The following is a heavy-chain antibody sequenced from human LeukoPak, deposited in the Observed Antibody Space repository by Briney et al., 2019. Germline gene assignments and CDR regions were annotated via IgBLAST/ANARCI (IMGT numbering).Heavy chain of an antibody. V-gene: IGHV7-4-1*02. J-gene: IGHJ6*03. D-gene: IGHD6-13*01. CDR3: ARDQSSSWSYYYYMDV. Sequence: ASVKVSCKASGYTFTSYAMNWVRQAPGQGIEWMGWINTNTGNPTYAQGFTGRFVFSLDTSVSTAYLQISSLKAEDTAVYYCARDQSSSWSYYYYMDVWGKGTTVTVSS. CDR1: GYTFTSYA. CDR2: INTNTGNP.